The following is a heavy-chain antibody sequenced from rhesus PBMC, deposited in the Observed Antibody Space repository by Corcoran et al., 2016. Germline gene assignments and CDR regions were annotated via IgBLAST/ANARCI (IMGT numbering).Heavy chain of an antibody. D-gene: IGHD6-13*01. V-gene: IGHV3-11*01. Sequence: EVQLAESGGGLVQPGGSLRLSCAASGFTVSSYWMSWVRQAPGKGLEWLSDIYASTQYNGDSVKGRFTDSRDNAKNSLYLQMNSLGAEDTAVYYCTRRYSSWSGAEYFEFWGQGALVTVSS. CDR3: TRRYSSWSGAEYFEF. J-gene: IGHJ1*01. CDR2: IYASTQ. CDR1: GFTVSSYW.